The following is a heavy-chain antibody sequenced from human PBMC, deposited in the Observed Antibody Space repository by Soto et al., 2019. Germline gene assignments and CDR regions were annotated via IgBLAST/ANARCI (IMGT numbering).Heavy chain of an antibody. D-gene: IGHD2-2*01. V-gene: IGHV3-64D*06. CDR3: VTYGYCSSTSCHGRFRGVGFGGWSDDAFDI. Sequence: GGSLRLCCSASGFTFCSYAMHWVRQAPGKGLEYVSAISSNGGSTYYADSVKGRFTISRDNSKNTLYLQMSSLRAEDTAVYYCVTYGYCSSTSCHGRFRGVGFGGWSDDAFDIWGQGTMVTVSS. J-gene: IGHJ3*02. CDR1: GFTFCSYA. CDR2: ISSNGGST.